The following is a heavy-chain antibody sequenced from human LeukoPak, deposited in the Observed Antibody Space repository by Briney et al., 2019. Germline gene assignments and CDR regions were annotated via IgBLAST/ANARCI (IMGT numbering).Heavy chain of an antibody. D-gene: IGHD1-26*01. J-gene: IGHJ4*02. V-gene: IGHV1-2*02. CDR2: INPNSGGT. Sequence: ASVKVSCKASGYTFISYGISWVRQAPGQGLEWMGWINPNSGGTNYAQKFQGRVTMTRDTSISTAYMELSRLRSDDTAVYYCARAGRWELPKSALGYWGQGTLVTVSS. CDR1: GYTFISYG. CDR3: ARAGRWELPKSALGY.